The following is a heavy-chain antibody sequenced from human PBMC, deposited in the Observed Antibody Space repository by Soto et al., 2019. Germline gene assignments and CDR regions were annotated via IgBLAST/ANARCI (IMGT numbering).Heavy chain of an antibody. CDR2: ISSGSSNI. Sequence: ESGAGLVKPGGSLTLSCAASGFAFRSYNMNWVRQAPGKGLEWVASISSGSSNIYYADSVKGRFTISRDNAKNSLFLQMDSLRAEDSAVYYCASATVVAATFDFWGQGTLVTVSS. D-gene: IGHD2-15*01. CDR1: GFAFRSYN. CDR3: ASATVVAATFDF. J-gene: IGHJ4*02. V-gene: IGHV3-21*01.